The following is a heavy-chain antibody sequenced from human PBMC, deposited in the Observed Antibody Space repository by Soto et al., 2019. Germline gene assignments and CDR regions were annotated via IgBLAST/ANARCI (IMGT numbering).Heavy chain of an antibody. V-gene: IGHV3-48*01. J-gene: IGHJ3*02. CDR1: GFTFSSYS. D-gene: IGHD6-19*01. CDR3: ASLSSGCYHDAFDI. Sequence: GGSLRLSCAASGFTFSSYSMNWVRQAPGKGLEWVSYISSSSSTIYYADSVKGRFTISRDNATNSLYLQMNSLRAEDTAVYYCASLSSGCYHDAFDISGQGTMVTVSS. CDR2: ISSSSSTI.